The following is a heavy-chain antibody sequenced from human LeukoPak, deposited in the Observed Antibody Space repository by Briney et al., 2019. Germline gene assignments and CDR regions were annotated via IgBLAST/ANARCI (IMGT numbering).Heavy chain of an antibody. CDR1: GFTFSSYD. D-gene: IGHD3-10*01. V-gene: IGHV3-13*01. CDR2: IGTAGDT. CDR3: ARGNYYGSGSTPNDAFDI. Sequence: GGSLRLSCAASGFTFSSYDMHWVRQATGKGLEWVSAIGTAGDTYYPGSVKGRFTISRENAKNSLYLQMNSLRAGDTAVYYCARGNYYGSGSTPNDAFDIWGQGTMVTVSS. J-gene: IGHJ3*02.